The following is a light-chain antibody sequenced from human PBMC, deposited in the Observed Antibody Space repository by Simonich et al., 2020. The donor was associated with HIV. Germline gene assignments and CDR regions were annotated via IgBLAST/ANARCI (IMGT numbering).Light chain of an antibody. Sequence: DIVMTQSPDSLAVSLGERATINCKSSQSVLYNSNNKNYLAWYQQKPGQPPKLLIYWAATRESGFPDRFSGSGYGTDFTLTISSLQAEDVAVYYCQQYYSTPRTFGQGTKVEIK. CDR2: WAA. CDR1: QSVLYNSNNKNY. V-gene: IGKV4-1*01. J-gene: IGKJ1*01. CDR3: QQYYSTPRT.